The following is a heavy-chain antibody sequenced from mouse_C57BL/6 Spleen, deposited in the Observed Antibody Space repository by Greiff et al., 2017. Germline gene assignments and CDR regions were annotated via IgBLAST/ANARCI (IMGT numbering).Heavy chain of an antibody. CDR2: IWRGGST. V-gene: IGHV2-5*01. J-gene: IGHJ3*01. D-gene: IGHD2-5*01. Sequence: VKLMESGPGLVQPSQSLSITCTVSGFSLTSYGVHWVRQSPGKGLEWLGVIWRGGSTDYNAAFMSRLSITKDNSKSQVFFKMNSLQADDTAIYYCAKEGYNNYVWFAYWGQGTLVTVSA. CDR3: AKEGYNNYVWFAY. CDR1: GFSLTSYG.